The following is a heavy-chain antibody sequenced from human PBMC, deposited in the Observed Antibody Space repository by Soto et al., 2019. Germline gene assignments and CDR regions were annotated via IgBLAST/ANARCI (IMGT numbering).Heavy chain of an antibody. CDR3: ARDGADGIAVAGWFDP. V-gene: IGHV3-30-3*01. Sequence: VGSLRLSCAASGFTFSSYAMHWVRQAPGKGLEWVAVISYDGSNKYYADSVKGRFTISRDNSKNTLYLQMNSLRAEDTAVYYCARDGADGIAVAGWFDPWGQGTLVTVS. J-gene: IGHJ5*02. D-gene: IGHD6-19*01. CDR2: ISYDGSNK. CDR1: GFTFSSYA.